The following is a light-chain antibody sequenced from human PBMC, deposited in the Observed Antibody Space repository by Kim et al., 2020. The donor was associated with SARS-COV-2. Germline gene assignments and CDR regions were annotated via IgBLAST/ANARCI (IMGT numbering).Light chain of an antibody. CDR2: GAS. CDR1: QSISNY. CDR3: QHTYSAPPYT. Sequence: DIQMTQSPSSLSASVGDRVTITCRASQSISNYLNWYQQKPGKAPNLLIYGASNLQTGVPSRFSGSGSGTDFTLTISSLQPEDFATYFCQHTYSAPPYTFGQGTKLEIK. V-gene: IGKV1-39*01. J-gene: IGKJ2*01.